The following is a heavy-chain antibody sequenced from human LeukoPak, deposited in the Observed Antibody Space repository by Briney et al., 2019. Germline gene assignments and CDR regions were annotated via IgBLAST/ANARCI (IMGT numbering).Heavy chain of an antibody. CDR3: AKDPQTLKYYDSSGYVDY. V-gene: IGHV3-30*18. CDR2: ISYDGSNK. CDR1: GLTFSSYG. Sequence: GSLRLSCAASGLTFSSYGMHWVRQAPGKGLEWVAVISYDGSNKYYADSVKGRFTISRDNSKNTLYLQMNSLRAEDTAVYYCAKDPQTLKYYDSSGYVDYWGQGTLVTVSS. J-gene: IGHJ4*02. D-gene: IGHD3-22*01.